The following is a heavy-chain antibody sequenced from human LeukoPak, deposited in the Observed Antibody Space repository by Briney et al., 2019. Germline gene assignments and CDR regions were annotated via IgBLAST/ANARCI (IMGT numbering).Heavy chain of an antibody. Sequence: GASVKVSCKASAYTFTNYYIHWVRQAPGQGLEWMGIINPSGGSTSFAQKFQGRVTMTRDTSTSAVYMELSSLRSEDTAVYFCARDGGATTGTPYYYGLDVWGRGTTVTVSS. V-gene: IGHV1-46*01. CDR3: ARDGGATTGTPYYYGLDV. D-gene: IGHD1-26*01. CDR1: AYTFTNYY. CDR2: INPSGGST. J-gene: IGHJ6*02.